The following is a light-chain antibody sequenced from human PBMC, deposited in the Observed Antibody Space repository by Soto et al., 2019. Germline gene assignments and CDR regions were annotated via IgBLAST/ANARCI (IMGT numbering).Light chain of an antibody. Sequence: QSALTQPPSASGSPGQSVTISCTGSSSDVGGYNYVSWYQQHPGKAPKLMIYEVSKRPSGVPDRLSGSKSGNTASLTVSGLQAEDEAYYCCSSTGGSNTVVFGGGTKLTVL. CDR3: SSTGGSNTVV. CDR1: SSDVGGYNY. J-gene: IGLJ2*01. CDR2: EVS. V-gene: IGLV2-8*01.